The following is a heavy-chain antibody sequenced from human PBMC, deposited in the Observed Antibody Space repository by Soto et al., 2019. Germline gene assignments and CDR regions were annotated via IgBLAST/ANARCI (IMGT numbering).Heavy chain of an antibody. CDR2: IIPILGIV. J-gene: IGHJ4*02. D-gene: IGHD3-22*01. CDR1: GGTFSSYT. Sequence: QVQLVQSGAEVKKPGSSVKVSCKASGGTFSSYTISWVRQAPGQGLEWMGRIIPILGIVNYAQKFQGRVTITEDKSTSTAYMELSSLRSEDTAVYYCARITYHYDSSEGFDYWGQGTLVTVSS. CDR3: ARITYHYDSSEGFDY. V-gene: IGHV1-69*02.